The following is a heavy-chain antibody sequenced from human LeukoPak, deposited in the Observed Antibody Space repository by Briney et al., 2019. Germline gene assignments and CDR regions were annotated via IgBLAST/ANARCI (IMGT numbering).Heavy chain of an antibody. CDR2: INPNSGGT. V-gene: IGHV1-2*02. J-gene: IGHJ6*03. Sequence: GASVKVSCKASGYTFTGYYMHWVRQAPGQGLEWMGWINPNSGGTNYAQKFQGRVTMTRDTSISTAYMELSRLRSDDTAVYYCARDPIPALVGATVFYYYYYMDVWGKGTTVTVSS. D-gene: IGHD1-26*01. CDR1: GYTFTGYY. CDR3: ARDPIPALVGATVFYYYYYMDV.